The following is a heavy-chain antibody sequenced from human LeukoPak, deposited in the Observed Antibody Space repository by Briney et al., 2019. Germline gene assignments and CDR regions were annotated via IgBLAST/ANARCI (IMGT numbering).Heavy chain of an antibody. V-gene: IGHV3-23*01. CDR1: GFTFSSNG. D-gene: IGHD4-17*01. CDR2: ISGSGGTT. CDR3: ARDTNGDGWFDP. J-gene: IGHJ5*02. Sequence: GGSLRLSCVVSGFTFSSNGMSWVRQAPGKGLEWVSAISGSGGTTAYADSVKGRFTISRDNSKNTLYLQMNSLRAEDTSVYYCARDTNGDGWFDPWGQGTLVTVSS.